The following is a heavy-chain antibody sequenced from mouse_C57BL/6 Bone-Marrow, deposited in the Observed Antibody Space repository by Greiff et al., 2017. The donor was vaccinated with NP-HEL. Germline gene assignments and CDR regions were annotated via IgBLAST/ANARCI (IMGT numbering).Heavy chain of an antibody. V-gene: IGHV5-15*01. Sequence: EVKLMESGGGLVQPGGSLKLSCAASGFTFSDYGMAWVRQAPRKGPEWVAFISNLAYSIYYADTVTGRFTISRENAKNTLYLEMSSLRSEDTAMYYCARQPGKAMDYWGQGTSVTVSS. J-gene: IGHJ4*01. CDR2: ISNLAYSI. CDR1: GFTFSDYG. CDR3: ARQPGKAMDY.